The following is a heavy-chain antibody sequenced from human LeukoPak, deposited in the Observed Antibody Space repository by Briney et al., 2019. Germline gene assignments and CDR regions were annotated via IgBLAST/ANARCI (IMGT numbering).Heavy chain of an antibody. CDR3: ARDSRGSSGWYDYFDY. CDR1: GYTFTSYG. J-gene: IGHJ4*02. Sequence: ASVNVSCKASGYTFTSYGISWVRQAPGQGLEWMGWISVYNGNTNYAQNLQGRVTMTTDTSTSTAYMELRSLRSDDTAVYYCARDSRGSSGWYDYFDYWGQGTLVTVSS. CDR2: ISVYNGNT. V-gene: IGHV1-18*01. D-gene: IGHD6-19*01.